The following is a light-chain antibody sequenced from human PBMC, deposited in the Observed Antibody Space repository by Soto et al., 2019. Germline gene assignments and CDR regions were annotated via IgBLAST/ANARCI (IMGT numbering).Light chain of an antibody. CDR3: QQYNNWPPLYT. Sequence: EIVMTQSPATLSVSPGERATLSCRASQSVRNNLAWYQQKPGQAPRLLIYDASTRAAGIPARLSGSGSGTEFTRTIANLQSEDVAIYSCQQYNNWPPLYTFGQGTKLEIK. V-gene: IGKV3-15*01. CDR1: QSVRNN. CDR2: DAS. J-gene: IGKJ2*01.